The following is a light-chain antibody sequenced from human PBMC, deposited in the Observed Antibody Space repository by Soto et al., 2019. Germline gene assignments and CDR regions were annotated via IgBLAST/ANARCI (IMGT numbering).Light chain of an antibody. CDR1: QSVSSSD. Sequence: EIVLTQSPGTLSLSPGERATLSCRASQSVSSSDLAWYQQKPGQAPRLLIYGASSRATGIPDRFSGSGSGTDFTLTISGLEPEDSAAYYCQRYGATFGQGTKVEIK. CDR2: GAS. CDR3: QRYGAT. J-gene: IGKJ1*01. V-gene: IGKV3-20*01.